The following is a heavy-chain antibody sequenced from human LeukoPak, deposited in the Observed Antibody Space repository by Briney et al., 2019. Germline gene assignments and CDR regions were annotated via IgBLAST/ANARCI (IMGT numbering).Heavy chain of an antibody. Sequence: GASVKVSCKASGYTFTSYDINWVRQATGQGLEWMGWMNPNSGYTGYAQKFQGRATMTRNTSITTAYMELSSLRSADTAVYYCAMRPYNWSDDGNIDYWGQGTLVTVSS. CDR1: GYTFTSYD. D-gene: IGHD1-20*01. CDR2: MNPNSGYT. CDR3: AMRPYNWSDDGNIDY. V-gene: IGHV1-8*01. J-gene: IGHJ4*02.